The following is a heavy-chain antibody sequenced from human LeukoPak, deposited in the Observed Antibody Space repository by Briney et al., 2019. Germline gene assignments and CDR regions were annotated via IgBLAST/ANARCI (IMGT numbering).Heavy chain of an antibody. D-gene: IGHD6-13*01. V-gene: IGHV3-53*01. CDR1: GFTFSSYW. J-gene: IGHJ4*02. CDR2: IYSGGST. CDR3: ARVITAAALDY. Sequence: GGSLRLSCAASGFTFSSYWMSWVRQAPGKGLEWVSVIYSGGSTYYADSVKGRFTISRDNSKNTLYLQMNSLRAEDTAVYYCARVITAAALDYWGQGTLVTVSS.